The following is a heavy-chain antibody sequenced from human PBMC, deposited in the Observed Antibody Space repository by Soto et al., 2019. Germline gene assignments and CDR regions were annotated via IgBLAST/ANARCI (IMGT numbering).Heavy chain of an antibody. CDR3: ARGLGDDYGDYDDYYYYMDV. V-gene: IGHV1-8*01. CDR2: MNPNSGNT. Sequence: ASVKVSCKASGYTFTSYDINWVRQATGQGLEWMGWMNPNSGNTGYAQKFQGRVTMTRNTSISTAYMELSSLRSEDTAVYYCARGLGDDYGDYDDYYYYMDVWGKGTTVTVSS. CDR1: GYTFTSYD. D-gene: IGHD4-17*01. J-gene: IGHJ6*03.